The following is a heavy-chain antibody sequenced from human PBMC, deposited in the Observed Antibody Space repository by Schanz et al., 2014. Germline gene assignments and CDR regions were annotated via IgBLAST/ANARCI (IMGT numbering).Heavy chain of an antibody. D-gene: IGHD3-10*01. Sequence: EVQLGESGGGLVQPGGSLRLSCAASGFTVSNNYMSWVRQPPGKGLEWVSVLYNNGAAYYAEAVRGRFAISRDNSKNTXXIQMSRLTSEDTAVCCCATDNSEASSIAWYIDL. CDR1: GFTVSNNY. V-gene: IGHV3-66*01. CDR2: LYNNGAA. CDR3: ATDNSEASSIAWYIDL. J-gene: IGHJ2*01.